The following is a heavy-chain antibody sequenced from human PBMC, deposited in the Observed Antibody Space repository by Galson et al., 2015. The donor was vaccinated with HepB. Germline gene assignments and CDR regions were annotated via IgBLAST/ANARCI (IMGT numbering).Heavy chain of an antibody. V-gene: IGHV4-59*11. CDR1: GASINGLY. CDR2: VFSNGVT. J-gene: IGHJ5*02. Sequence: TLSLTCTVSGASINGLYWSWSRQPPGKGLEWIGYVFSNGVTNYNPSLKKRVTMSEDTFKNQFSLKLTPVTAADTAVYFFASDRFLWYNWFDTWGQGTLVTVSS. CDR3: ASDRFLWYNWFDT. D-gene: IGHD1-14*01.